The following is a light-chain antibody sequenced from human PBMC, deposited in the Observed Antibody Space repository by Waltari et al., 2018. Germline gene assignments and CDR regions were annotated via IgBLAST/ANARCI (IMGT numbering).Light chain of an antibody. CDR1: SSNIGSNY. CDR2: RNN. V-gene: IGLV1-47*01. CDR3: AAWDDSLSGGV. J-gene: IGLJ3*02. Sequence: QSVLTQPPSASGTPGHRVTISCSGTSSNIGSNYVSWYQQLPGPAPKLLIYRNNQRRSGVPDRFSGSESGTSASLAISGLRSDDEADYYCAAWDDSLSGGVFGGGTRLTVL.